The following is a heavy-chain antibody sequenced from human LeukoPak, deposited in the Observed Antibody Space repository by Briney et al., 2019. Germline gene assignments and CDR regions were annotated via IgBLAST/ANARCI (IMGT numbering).Heavy chain of an antibody. CDR3: ARLGSGSYYYYYYMDV. Sequence: PSETLSLTCTVSGGSISSYYWSWIRQPPGKGLEWIGYICTSGSTNYNPSLTSRVTISVDTSKNQFSLKLSSVTAADTAVYYCARLGSGSYYYYYYMDVWGKGTTVTVSS. J-gene: IGHJ6*03. CDR1: GGSISSYY. D-gene: IGHD1-26*01. V-gene: IGHV4-4*09. CDR2: ICTSGST.